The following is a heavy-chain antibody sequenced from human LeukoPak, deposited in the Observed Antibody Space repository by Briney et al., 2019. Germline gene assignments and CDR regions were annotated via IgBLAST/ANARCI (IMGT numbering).Heavy chain of an antibody. CDR2: ISYDGSNK. Sequence: PTGGPLRLSGAASGFPFSSYAMHWVRQAPGKGLEWVAVISYDGSNKYYADSVKGRFTISRDNSKNTLYLQMNSLRAEDTAVYYCTNFKPPAPDALDVXXXXTXXXVSS. J-gene: IGHJ3*01. V-gene: IGHV3-30-3*01. D-gene: IGHD2/OR15-2a*01. CDR1: GFPFSSYA. CDR3: TNFKPPAPDALDV.